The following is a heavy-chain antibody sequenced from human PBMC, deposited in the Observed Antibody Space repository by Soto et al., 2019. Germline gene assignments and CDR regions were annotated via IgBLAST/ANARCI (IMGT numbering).Heavy chain of an antibody. D-gene: IGHD2-2*01. CDR2: IYYSGST. CDR1: GGSISSGGYY. V-gene: IGHV4-31*03. Sequence: QVQLQESGPGLVKPSQTLSLTCTVSGGSISSGGYYWSWIRQHPGKGLEWIGYIYYSGSTYYNPSLKSRVTISVDTSKNQFSLKLSSMTVADTAVYYCARGALIVVVPAAVYYFDYWGQGTLVTVSS. J-gene: IGHJ4*02. CDR3: ARGALIVVVPAAVYYFDY.